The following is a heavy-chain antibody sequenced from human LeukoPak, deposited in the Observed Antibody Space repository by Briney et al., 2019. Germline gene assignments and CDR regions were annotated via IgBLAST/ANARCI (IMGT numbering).Heavy chain of an antibody. D-gene: IGHD3-9*01. CDR3: ARDYDILTGISSSPNY. Sequence: ASVKVSCKASGYTFTGYYMHWVRQAPGQGLEWMGLINPNSGGTNYAQKFQGRVTTTRDTSISTAYMELSRLRSDDTAVYYCARDYDILTGISSSPNYWGQGTLVTVSS. CDR2: INPNSGGT. V-gene: IGHV1-2*02. J-gene: IGHJ4*02. CDR1: GYTFTGYY.